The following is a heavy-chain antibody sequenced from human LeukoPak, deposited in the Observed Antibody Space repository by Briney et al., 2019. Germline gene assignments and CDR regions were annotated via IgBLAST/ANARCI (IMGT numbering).Heavy chain of an antibody. CDR1: GGSISSSSYY. J-gene: IGHJ3*02. CDR2: IYYSGST. CDR3: ARYATEYCTNGVCYLNAFDI. Sequence: SETLSLTCTVSGGSISSSSYYWGWIRQPPGKGLEWIGSIYYSGSTYYNPSLKSRVTISVDTSKNQFSLKLSSVTAADTAVYYCARYATEYCTNGVCYLNAFDIWGQGTMVTVSS. V-gene: IGHV4-39*07. D-gene: IGHD2-8*01.